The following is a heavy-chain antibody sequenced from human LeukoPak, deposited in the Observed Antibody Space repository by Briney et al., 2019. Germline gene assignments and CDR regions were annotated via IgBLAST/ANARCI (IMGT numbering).Heavy chain of an antibody. CDR1: GYSFTAYG. V-gene: IGHV1-18*01. D-gene: IGHD1-26*01. Sequence: GASVKVSCKASGYSFTAYGITWMRQAPGQGLEWMGWISAYNGNTHYAERLQDRVTMTTDTSTSTAYMELRSLRSDHTAIYYCARDQSGSYGYWGQGTLVTVSS. CDR3: ARDQSGSYGY. CDR2: ISAYNGNT. J-gene: IGHJ4*02.